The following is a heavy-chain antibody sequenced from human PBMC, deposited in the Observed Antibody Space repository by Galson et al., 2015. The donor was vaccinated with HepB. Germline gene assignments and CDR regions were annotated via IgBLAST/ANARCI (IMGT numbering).Heavy chain of an antibody. CDR2: ISSNGGSA. J-gene: IGHJ2*01. D-gene: IGHD3-22*01. CDR1: GFTFNNYA. Sequence: SLRLSCAASGFTFNNYAMHWVRQAPGKGLEYVSTISSNGGSASYANSVKGRFTISRDNSKNTLYLQMGSLRAEDMAVYYCARTYYDSTGFSKNWYVDLWGRGTLVTVSS. CDR3: ARTYYDSTGFSKNWYVDL. V-gene: IGHV3-64*01.